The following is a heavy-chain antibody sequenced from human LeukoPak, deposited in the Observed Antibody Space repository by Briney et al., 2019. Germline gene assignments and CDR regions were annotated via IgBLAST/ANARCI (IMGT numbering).Heavy chain of an antibody. J-gene: IGHJ4*02. Sequence: SETLSLTCTVSGGFISSSGYYWGWTRQPPEKGLEWIGSFYYSGSTYYNPSLKSRVTISVDTSKNQFSLKLSSVTAADTAVYYCARAYSGYDSGVDYWGQGTLVTVSS. CDR1: GGFISSSGYY. D-gene: IGHD5-12*01. V-gene: IGHV4-39*07. CDR3: ARAYSGYDSGVDY. CDR2: FYYSGST.